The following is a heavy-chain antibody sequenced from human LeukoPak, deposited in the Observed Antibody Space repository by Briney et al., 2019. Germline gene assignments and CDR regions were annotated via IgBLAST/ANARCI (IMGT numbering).Heavy chain of an antibody. J-gene: IGHJ6*03. V-gene: IGHV1-46*01. D-gene: IGHD3-3*01. CDR3: ARGGDFWSGPYGYMDV. CDR1: GYTFTSYY. CDR2: INPSGGST. Sequence: ASVKVPCKASGYTFTSYYMHWVRQAPGQGLEWMGIINPSGGSTSYAQKFQGRVTMTRDTSTSTVYMELSSLRSEDTAVYYCARGGDFWSGPYGYMDVWGKGTTVTVSS.